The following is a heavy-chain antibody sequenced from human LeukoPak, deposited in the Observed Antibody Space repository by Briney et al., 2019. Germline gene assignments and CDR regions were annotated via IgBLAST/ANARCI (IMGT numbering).Heavy chain of an antibody. V-gene: IGHV4-30-4*07. CDR1: GGSISSGGNS. CDR2: ISYSGNT. CDR3: ARVDHYDFWVFP. D-gene: IGHD3-3*01. Sequence: SETLSLTCAVSGGSISSGGNSWSWIRQPPGKGLEWIGYISYSGNTYYNSSLKSRVTISVDTSKNQFSLKLSSATAADTAVYYCARVDHYDFWVFPWGQGTLVTVSS. J-gene: IGHJ5*02.